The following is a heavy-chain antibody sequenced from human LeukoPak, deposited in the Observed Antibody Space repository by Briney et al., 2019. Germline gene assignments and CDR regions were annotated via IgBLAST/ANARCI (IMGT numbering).Heavy chain of an antibody. CDR3: AADPYYDILTGYYAFDY. CDR2: IVVGSGNT. D-gene: IGHD3-9*01. CDR1: GFTFTSSA. Sequence: GASVKVSCKASGFTFTSSAMQWVRQARGQRLEWIGWIVVGSGNTNYAQKFQERVTITRDMSTSTAYMGLSSLRSEDTAVYYCAADPYYDILTGYYAFDYWGQGTLVTVSS. J-gene: IGHJ4*02. V-gene: IGHV1-58*02.